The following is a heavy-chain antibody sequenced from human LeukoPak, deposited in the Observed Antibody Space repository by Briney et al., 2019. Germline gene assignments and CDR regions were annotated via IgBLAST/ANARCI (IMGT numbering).Heavy chain of an antibody. CDR2: IYFSGST. D-gene: IGHD3-10*01. CDR1: GGSISSYY. CDR3: AVAGGSGSYYSLAEYFQH. V-gene: IGHV4-59*08. J-gene: IGHJ1*01. Sequence: SETLSLTCTVSGGSISSYYWSWIRQPPGKGLEWIAYIYFSGSTTYNPSLTSRVTILVDTSKNQFSLTLNSVTAADTAVYYCAVAGGSGSYYSLAEYFQHWGQGTLVTVSS.